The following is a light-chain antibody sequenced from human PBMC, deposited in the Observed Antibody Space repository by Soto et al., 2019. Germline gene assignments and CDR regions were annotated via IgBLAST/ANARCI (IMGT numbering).Light chain of an antibody. Sequence: QSALTQPPSASGSPGQSVTISCTGTSSDVGGYNHVSWYQQHPGKAPKLMIYEVSKRPSGVPDRSSGSKSGNAASLTVSGLQAADEADYYCSSYAGNNNYVVFGGGTKLTVL. V-gene: IGLV2-8*01. CDR1: SSDVGGYNH. CDR3: SSYAGNNNYVV. CDR2: EVS. J-gene: IGLJ2*01.